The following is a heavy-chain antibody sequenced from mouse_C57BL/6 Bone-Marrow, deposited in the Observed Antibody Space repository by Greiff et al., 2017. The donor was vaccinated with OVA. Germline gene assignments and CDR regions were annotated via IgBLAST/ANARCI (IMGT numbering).Heavy chain of an antibody. V-gene: IGHV1-53*01. Sequence: LQQPGTELVKPGASVKLSCKASGYTFTSYWMHWVKQRPGQGLEWIGNINPSDGGTNYNEKFKSKATLTVDTSSSTAYMQLSSLTSEDSAVYYCARDTTVVADWYFDVWGTGTTVTVSS. CDR1: GYTFTSYW. J-gene: IGHJ1*03. CDR3: ARDTTVVADWYFDV. CDR2: INPSDGGT. D-gene: IGHD1-1*01.